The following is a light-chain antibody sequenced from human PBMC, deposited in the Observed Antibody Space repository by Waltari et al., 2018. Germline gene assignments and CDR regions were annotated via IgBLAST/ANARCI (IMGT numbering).Light chain of an antibody. CDR3: SSYTTSSTLV. J-gene: IGLJ1*01. CDR1: SSDVGGYNY. Sequence: QSALTQPASVSGSPGQSITISCTGTSSDVGGYNYVSWYQQYPGKAPKLVIYEVSNRPSGISNRFSASKSGNTASLTISGLQTEDEADYYCSSYTTSSTLVFGTGTEVTVL. V-gene: IGLV2-14*01. CDR2: EVS.